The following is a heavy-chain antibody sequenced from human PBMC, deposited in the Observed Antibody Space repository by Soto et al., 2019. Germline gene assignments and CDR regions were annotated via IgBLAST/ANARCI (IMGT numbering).Heavy chain of an antibody. CDR1: GYTFTSYG. D-gene: IGHD1-26*01. CDR3: ATECGQMNLGWFDP. CDR2: LRTYNGNT. J-gene: IGHJ5*02. Sequence: QVQLVQSGAEVKKPGASVKVSCKASGYTFTSYGISWVRQAPGQGLEWTGWLRTYNGNTHHAQKFQGRVTMTTDTSPSTAYMDLGSLRPDDTALYYCATECGQMNLGWFDPWGQVRLVTVSS. V-gene: IGHV1-18*04.